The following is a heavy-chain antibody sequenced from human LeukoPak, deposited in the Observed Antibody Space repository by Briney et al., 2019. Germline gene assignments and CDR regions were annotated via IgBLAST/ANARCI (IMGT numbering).Heavy chain of an antibody. J-gene: IGHJ4*02. CDR3: ARVDYYDSSGYWDY. Sequence: ASVKVSCKASGYTFTGYYMHWVRQAPGQGLEWMGWINPNSGGTNYAQKFQGRVTMTRDASISTAYMELSRLRSDDTAVYYCARVDYYDSSGYWDYWGQGTLVTVSS. V-gene: IGHV1-2*02. D-gene: IGHD3-22*01. CDR1: GYTFTGYY. CDR2: INPNSGGT.